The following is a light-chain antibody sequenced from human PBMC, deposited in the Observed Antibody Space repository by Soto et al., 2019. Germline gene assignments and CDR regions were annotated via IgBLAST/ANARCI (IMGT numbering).Light chain of an antibody. J-gene: IGLJ2*01. CDR2: DDS. CDR1: YIGSKS. CDR3: QVWYAGSDHPGVV. Sequence: SYELTQPPSVSVAPGQTARISCGGNYIGSKSVHWYQQRPGQAPVLVVYDDSDRPSGIPERFSGSNSRNTATLTISRVEAGDEADYLCQVWYAGSDHPGVVFGGGTKLTVL. V-gene: IGLV3-21*02.